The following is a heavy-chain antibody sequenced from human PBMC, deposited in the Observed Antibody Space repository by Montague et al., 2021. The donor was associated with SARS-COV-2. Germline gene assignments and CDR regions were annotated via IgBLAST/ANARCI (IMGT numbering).Heavy chain of an antibody. Sequence: CAISGDSVSSNIAAWNWIRQSPSRGLEWLGRTYYRSKWYNDYAVSVRSRITINPDTSKNQFSLQLNSVTPGDTAVYYCTQERGPGRTTWHYFDYWGQGTLVTVSS. V-gene: IGHV6-1*01. CDR1: GDSVSSNIAA. CDR2: TYYRSKWYN. D-gene: IGHD1-14*01. CDR3: TQERGPGRTTWHYFDY. J-gene: IGHJ4*02.